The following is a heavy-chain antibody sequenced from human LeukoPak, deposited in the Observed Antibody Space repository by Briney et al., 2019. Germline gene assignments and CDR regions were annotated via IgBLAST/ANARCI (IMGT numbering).Heavy chain of an antibody. J-gene: IGHJ4*02. D-gene: IGHD2-2*01. CDR2: INPNSGGT. CDR3: ARLDCSSTSCFFDY. CDR1: GYTFTGYY. Sequence: ASVKVSCKASGYTFTGYYMHWVRQAPGQGLELMGWINPNSGGTNYAQKFQGRVTMTRDTSISTAYMELSRLRSDDTAVYYCARLDCSSTSCFFDYWGQGTLVTVSS. V-gene: IGHV1-2*02.